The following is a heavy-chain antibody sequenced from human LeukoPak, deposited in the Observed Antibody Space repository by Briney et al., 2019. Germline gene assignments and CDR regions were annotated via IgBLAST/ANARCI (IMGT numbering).Heavy chain of an antibody. J-gene: IGHJ4*02. CDR1: GVSFRDYY. V-gene: IGHV3-11*01. CDR2: ISSSGSTT. Sequence: PGGSLRLSCAASGVSFRDYYMSWIRQAPGKGLEWVSYISSSGSTTYYADSVKGRFTISRDNAKNSLYLQMNSLRAEDTAVYFCARRHDYGDSWGRGTLVTVSS. CDR3: ARRHDYGDS.